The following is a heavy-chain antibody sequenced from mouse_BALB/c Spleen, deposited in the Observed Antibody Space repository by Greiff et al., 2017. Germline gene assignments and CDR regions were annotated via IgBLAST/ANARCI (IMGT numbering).Heavy chain of an antibody. CDR2: INSNGGST. V-gene: IGHV5-6-2*01. Sequence: EVKVEESGGGLVKLGGSLKLSCAASGFTFSSYYMSWVRQTPEKRLELVAAINSNGGSTYYPDTVKGRFTISRDNAKNTLYLQMSSLKSEDTALYYCARKYGYFDYWGQGTTLTVSS. D-gene: IGHD1-1*01. CDR1: GFTFSSYY. J-gene: IGHJ2*01. CDR3: ARKYGYFDY.